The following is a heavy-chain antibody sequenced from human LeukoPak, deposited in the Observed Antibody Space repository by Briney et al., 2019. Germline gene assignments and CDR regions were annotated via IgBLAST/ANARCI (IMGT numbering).Heavy chain of an antibody. CDR1: GFTFISYT. J-gene: IGHJ3*02. CDR2: ISRIVITI. Sequence: SGGPLSLSCAASGFTFISYTMNWFPQAPGKGRKGFPYISRIVITIYYADSVKGRFTISRDNAKNSLYLQMNSLRAEDTAVYYCARDHEFTYYYDSSGYYPDAFDIWGQGTMVTVSS. V-gene: IGHV3-48*03. CDR3: ARDHEFTYYYDSSGYYPDAFDI. D-gene: IGHD3-22*01.